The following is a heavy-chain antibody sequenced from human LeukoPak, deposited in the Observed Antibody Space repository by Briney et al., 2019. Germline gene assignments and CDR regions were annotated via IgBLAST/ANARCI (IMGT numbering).Heavy chain of an antibody. CDR1: GGSFNAYY. D-gene: IGHD6-19*01. J-gene: IGHJ4*02. Sequence: SETLSLTCVVYGGSFNAYYWSWIRQPPGKGLEWIGEINDSGGTNYNPSLKSRVTISVDTPKNQFSLKLSSVTAADTAVYYCARGPRGASSSGWYLLGFDYWAQGTLVTVSS. CDR3: ARGPRGASSSGWYLLGFDY. CDR2: INDSGGT. V-gene: IGHV4-34*01.